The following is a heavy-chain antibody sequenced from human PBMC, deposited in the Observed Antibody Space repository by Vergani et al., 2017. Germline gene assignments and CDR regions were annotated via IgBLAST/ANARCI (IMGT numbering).Heavy chain of an antibody. CDR1: EYSFGNYW. CDR2: IYPADSHT. V-gene: IGHV5-51*01. D-gene: IGHD1-1*01. J-gene: IGHJ4*02. CDR3: ARHTTDSDS. Sequence: EVELVQSGPEMRKPGESLKISCKGSEYSFGNYWIGWVRLMPGKGLEWMGIIYPADSHTRYSPSFQGQVTISADKSISTAFLQWDSLKASDTALYYWARHTTDSDSWGKGTLVTVSS.